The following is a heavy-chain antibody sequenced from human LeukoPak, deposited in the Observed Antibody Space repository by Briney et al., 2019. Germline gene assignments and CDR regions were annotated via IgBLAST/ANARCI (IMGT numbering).Heavy chain of an antibody. Sequence: PGGSLRLSCAASGFTFSSYSMNWVRQAPGKGLEWVSSISSSSSYIYYADSVKGRFTISRDNAKNSLYLQMNGLRAEDTAVYYCAGFGGNSDYWGQGTLVSVSS. CDR1: GFTFSSYS. V-gene: IGHV3-21*01. J-gene: IGHJ4*02. CDR2: ISSSSSYI. CDR3: AGFGGNSDY. D-gene: IGHD4-23*01.